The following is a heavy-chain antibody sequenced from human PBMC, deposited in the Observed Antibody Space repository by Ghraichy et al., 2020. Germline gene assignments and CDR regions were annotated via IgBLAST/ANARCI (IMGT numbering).Heavy chain of an antibody. Sequence: GGSLRLSCAASGFTFTTYWMNWVRQAPGKGLEWVANIQEDGREKNYEDSVKGRFTISRDNAKKSLYLQMNSLRAKDTAVYYCARGLGYCSGGSCPFDYWGQGTLVTVSS. CDR2: IQEDGREK. CDR3: ARGLGYCSGGSCPFDY. V-gene: IGHV3-7*01. CDR1: GFTFTTYW. J-gene: IGHJ4*02. D-gene: IGHD2-15*01.